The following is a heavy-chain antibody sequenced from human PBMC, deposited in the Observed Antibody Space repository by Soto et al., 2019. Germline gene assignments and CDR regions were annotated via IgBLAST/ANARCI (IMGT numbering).Heavy chain of an antibody. Sequence: PSETLSLTCTVSGGSISETGYYWGWIRQPPGKGLEWIGNIYYSGSTDYNPSLKSRVTISVDTSKNQFSPKLSSVTAADTAVYYCAKLHCITSNCAPLDPWGQGTLVTVSS. CDR3: AKLHCITSNCAPLDP. D-gene: IGHD3-10*01. CDR2: IYYSGST. V-gene: IGHV4-39*01. J-gene: IGHJ5*02. CDR1: GGSISETGYY.